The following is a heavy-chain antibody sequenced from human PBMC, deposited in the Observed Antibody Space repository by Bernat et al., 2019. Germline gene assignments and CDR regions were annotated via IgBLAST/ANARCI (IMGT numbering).Heavy chain of an antibody. CDR1: GFTFSTYA. CDR2: ITGSGGTT. V-gene: IGHV3-23*04. D-gene: IGHD1-14*01. Sequence: EVQLVESGGGLVQPGGSLRLSCAASGFTFSTYAMTWVRQAPGKGLEWVSSITGSGGTTYYADSVKGRFTISRDNSKNTVFLQMNSLKAEDTALYYCAGGYYFDFWGQGTLVTVSS. J-gene: IGHJ4*02. CDR3: AGGYYFDF.